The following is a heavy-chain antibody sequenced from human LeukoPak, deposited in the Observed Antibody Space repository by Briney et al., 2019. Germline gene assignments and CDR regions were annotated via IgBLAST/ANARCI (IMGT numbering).Heavy chain of an antibody. CDR1: GYHFTSYW. J-gene: IGHJ5*02. Sequence: GASLKISCKGSGYHFTSYWIGWVRQMPGKGLGWMGIIYPGDSDTRYSPSFQGQVTISADKSISTAYLQWSSLKASDTAMYYCARAGYSSGWWFDPWGQGTLVTVSS. CDR2: IYPGDSDT. V-gene: IGHV5-51*01. D-gene: IGHD6-19*01. CDR3: ARAGYSSGWWFDP.